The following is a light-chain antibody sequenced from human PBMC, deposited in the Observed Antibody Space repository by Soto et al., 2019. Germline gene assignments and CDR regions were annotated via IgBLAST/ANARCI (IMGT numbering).Light chain of an antibody. CDR1: QSISSY. J-gene: IGKJ4*01. CDR2: AAP. CDR3: QQSYSTPRT. Sequence: DIQMTQSPCSLSASVGDRVTITCRASQSISSYLKWDPQNPGKAPKLLSYAAPSLLSGVPSRFSGSGSGTDFTLTISSLQPEDFATYYCQQSYSTPRTFGGGTKLEIK. V-gene: IGKV1-39*01.